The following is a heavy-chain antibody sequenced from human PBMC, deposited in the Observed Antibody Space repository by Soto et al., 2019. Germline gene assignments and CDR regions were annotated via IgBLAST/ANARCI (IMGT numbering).Heavy chain of an antibody. CDR3: ARARGSSSPWYYYYGMDV. CDR1: GGSVSSGSYY. CDR2: IYYSGST. Sequence: SETLSLTCTVSGGSVSSGSYYWSWIRHPPGKGLEWIGYIYYSGSTNYSPSLKSRVTISVDTSKNQFSLKLSSVTAADTAVYYCARARGSSSPWYYYYGMDVWGQGTTVTVSS. V-gene: IGHV4-61*01. J-gene: IGHJ6*02. D-gene: IGHD6-6*01.